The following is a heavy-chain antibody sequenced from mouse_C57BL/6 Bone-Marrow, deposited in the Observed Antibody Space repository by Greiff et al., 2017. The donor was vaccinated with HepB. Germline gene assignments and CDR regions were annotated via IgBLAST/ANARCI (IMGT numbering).Heavy chain of an antibody. V-gene: IGHV1-80*01. D-gene: IGHD4-1*01. CDR3: ARAVTGYAMDY. CDR1: GYAFSSYW. CDR2: IYPGDGDT. J-gene: IGHJ4*01. Sequence: QVQLQQSGAELVKPGASVKISCKASGYAFSSYWMNWVKQRPGKGLEWIGQIYPGDGDTNYNGKFKGKATLTADKSSSTAYMQLSSLTSEDSAVYFCARAVTGYAMDYWGQGTSVTVSS.